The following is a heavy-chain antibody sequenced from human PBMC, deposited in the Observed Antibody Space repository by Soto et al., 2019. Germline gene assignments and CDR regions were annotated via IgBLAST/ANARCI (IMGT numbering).Heavy chain of an antibody. Sequence: SETLSLTCTVSGGSISSSSYYWGWIRQPPGKGLEWIGSIYYSGSTYYNPSLKSRVTISVDTSKNQFSLKLSSVTAADTAVYYCARRGGYYDILTGYENWFDPWGQGTLDTVSS. CDR1: GGSISSSSYY. V-gene: IGHV4-39*01. J-gene: IGHJ5*02. D-gene: IGHD3-9*01. CDR2: IYYSGST. CDR3: ARRGGYYDILTGYENWFDP.